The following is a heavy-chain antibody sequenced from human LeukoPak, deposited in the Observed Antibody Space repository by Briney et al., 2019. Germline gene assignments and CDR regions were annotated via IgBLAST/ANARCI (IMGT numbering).Heavy chain of an antibody. Sequence: GGSLRLSCAASGFTFSSYWMHWVRQAPGKGLVWVSRINSDGSSTSYADSVKGRFTISRDNAKNSLYLQMNSLRAEDTAVYYCARTASDYDWGSSDYWGQGTLVTVSS. CDR3: ARTASDYDWGSSDY. J-gene: IGHJ4*02. D-gene: IGHD2-2*01. CDR2: INSDGSST. CDR1: GFTFSSYW. V-gene: IGHV3-74*01.